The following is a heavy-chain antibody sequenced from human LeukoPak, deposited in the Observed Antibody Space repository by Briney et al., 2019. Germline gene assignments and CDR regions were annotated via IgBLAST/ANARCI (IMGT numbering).Heavy chain of an antibody. J-gene: IGHJ4*02. CDR1: GGSISSGGYY. CDR3: ARKENVYYYFDY. D-gene: IGHD3-10*01. CDR2: IYYSGST. Sequence: SQTLSLTCTVSGGSISSGGYYWSWIRQHPGKGLEWIGYIYYSGSTYYNPSLKSRVTISVDTSKNQFSLKLSSVTAADTAVYYCARKENVYYYFDYWGQGTLVTVSS. V-gene: IGHV4-31*03.